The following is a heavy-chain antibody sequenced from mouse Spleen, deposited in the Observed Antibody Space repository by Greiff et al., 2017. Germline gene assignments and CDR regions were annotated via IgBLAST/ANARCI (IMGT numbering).Heavy chain of an antibody. Sequence: EVKLVESGPGLVKPSQSLSLTCSVTGYSITSGYYWNWIRQFPGNKLEWMGYISYDGSNNYNPSLKNRISITRDTSKNQFFLKLNSVTTEDTATYYCARDNTGTGGFAYWGQGTLVTVSA. V-gene: IGHV3-6*01. D-gene: IGHD4-1*01. CDR3: ARDNTGTGGFAY. CDR1: GYSITSGYY. CDR2: ISYDGSN. J-gene: IGHJ3*01.